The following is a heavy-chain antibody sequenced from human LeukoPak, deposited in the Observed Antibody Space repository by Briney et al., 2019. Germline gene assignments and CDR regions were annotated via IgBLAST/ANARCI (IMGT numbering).Heavy chain of an antibody. Sequence: GGSLRLSCAASGFSFMSYSINWVRQAPGKGLEWVASISSHSGYIYYADSVMGRFTISRDNAKNSLYLQMNSLRAEDTAVYYCAREDSSGWYNSDYWGQGTLVTVSS. CDR2: ISSHSGYI. J-gene: IGHJ4*02. CDR3: AREDSSGWYNSDY. D-gene: IGHD6-13*01. CDR1: GFSFMSYS. V-gene: IGHV3-21*01.